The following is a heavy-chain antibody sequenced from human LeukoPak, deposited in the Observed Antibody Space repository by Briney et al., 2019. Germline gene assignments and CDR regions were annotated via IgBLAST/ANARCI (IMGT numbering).Heavy chain of an antibody. V-gene: IGHV5-51*01. CDR1: GYSFTSYW. J-gene: IGHJ4*02. CDR2: IYPGDSDT. Sequence: GESLKISCKGSGYSFTSYWIGWVRQMPGKGLEWMGIIYPGDSDTRYSPSFQGQVTISADKSISTAYLQWSSLKASDTAMYYCARRGMIAAAGSYFDYWGQGTLVTVSS. CDR3: ARRGMIAAAGSYFDY. D-gene: IGHD6-13*01.